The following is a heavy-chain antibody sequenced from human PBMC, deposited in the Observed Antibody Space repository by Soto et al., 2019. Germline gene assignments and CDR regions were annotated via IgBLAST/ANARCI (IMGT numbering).Heavy chain of an antibody. J-gene: IGHJ5*02. CDR3: ARLRLGQQLVHWFDP. D-gene: IGHD6-13*01. V-gene: IGHV4-61*05. CDR1: GGSISSSSYY. Sequence: SETLSLTCTVSGGSISSSSYYWGWIRQPPGKGLEWIGYIYYSGSTNYNPSLKSRVTISVDTSKNQFSLKLSSVTTADTAVYYCARLRLGQQLVHWFDPWGQGTLVTVSS. CDR2: IYYSGST.